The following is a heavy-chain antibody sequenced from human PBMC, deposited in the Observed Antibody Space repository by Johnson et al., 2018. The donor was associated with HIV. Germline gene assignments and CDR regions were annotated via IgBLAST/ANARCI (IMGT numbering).Heavy chain of an antibody. J-gene: IGHJ3*02. CDR2: IKQDGTEK. CDR1: GFTFNTYW. V-gene: IGHV3-7*05. Sequence: VQLVESGGGLVQPGGSLRLSCAASGFTFNTYWMSWVRQAPGKGLEWVANIKQDGTEKYYVDSVKGRFTISRDNAKNSLYLKMNSLRAEDTAVYYCARDIAAAGFSDAFDIWGQGTMVTVSS. D-gene: IGHD6-25*01. CDR3: ARDIAAAGFSDAFDI.